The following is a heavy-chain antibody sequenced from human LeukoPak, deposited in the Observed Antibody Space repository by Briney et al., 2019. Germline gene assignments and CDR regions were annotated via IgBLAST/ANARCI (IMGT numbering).Heavy chain of an antibody. D-gene: IGHD7-27*01. Sequence: SETLSLTCTVSGGSISSGSYYWSWIRQPAGKGLEWIGRIYTSGSTNYNPSLKSRVTISVDTSKNQFSLKLSSVTAADTAVYYCASFTGEAGYYYMDVWGKGTTVTVSS. CDR1: GGSISSGSYY. J-gene: IGHJ6*03. CDR2: IYTSGST. CDR3: ASFTGEAGYYYMDV. V-gene: IGHV4-61*02.